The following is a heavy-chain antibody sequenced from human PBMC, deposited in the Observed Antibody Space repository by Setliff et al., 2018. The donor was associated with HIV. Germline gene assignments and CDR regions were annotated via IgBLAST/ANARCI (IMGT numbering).Heavy chain of an antibody. CDR3: ARGPRYGSGNYYYYYYYMDV. J-gene: IGHJ6*03. CDR2: INHSGST. Sequence: SETLSLTCAVSGGSFSAYYWGWIRQPPGKGLEWIGEINHSGSTNYHPSLKSRVTISVDTSKNQFSLKLSSVTAADTAVYYCARGPRYGSGNYYYYYYYMDVWGKGTTVTVSS. CDR1: GGSFSAYY. D-gene: IGHD3-10*01. V-gene: IGHV4-34*01.